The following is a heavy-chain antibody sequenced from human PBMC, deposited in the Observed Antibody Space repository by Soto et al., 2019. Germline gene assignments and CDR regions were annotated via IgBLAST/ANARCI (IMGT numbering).Heavy chain of an antibody. J-gene: IGHJ5*02. Sequence: QITLKESGPTLLKPTQTLTLTCTFSGFSLTTSGVGVGWIRQPPGKALEWLALIYWDDDKRYSPSLHSRLTITKDTSKNQVVLTMTNMGPVDTATYYCAPTFPRHTAGSSGGSVPPAFDPWGQGTLVTVSS. D-gene: IGHD2-15*01. CDR3: APTFPRHTAGSSGGSVPPAFDP. CDR2: IYWDDDK. CDR1: GFSLTTSGVG. V-gene: IGHV2-5*02.